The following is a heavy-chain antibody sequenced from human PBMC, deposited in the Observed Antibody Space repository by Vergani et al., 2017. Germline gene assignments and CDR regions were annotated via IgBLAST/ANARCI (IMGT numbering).Heavy chain of an antibody. J-gene: IGHJ3*02. V-gene: IGHV4-59*01. CDR1: GGSISSYY. Sequence: QVQLQESGPGLVKPSETLSLTCTVSGGSISSYYWSWIRQPPGKGLEWIGYIYYSGSTNYNPSRKSRVTISVDTSKNQFSLKLSSVTAADTAVYYCARNPYCGGDCYSDAFDIWGQGTMVTVSS. CDR3: ARNPYCGGDCYSDAFDI. CDR2: IYYSGST. D-gene: IGHD2-21*02.